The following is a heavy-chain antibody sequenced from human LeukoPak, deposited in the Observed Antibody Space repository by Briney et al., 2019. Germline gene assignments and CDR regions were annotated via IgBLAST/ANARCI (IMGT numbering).Heavy chain of an antibody. Sequence: RASVKVSCKASGYTFTSYDINWVRQASGQGLEWMGWMNPNSGNTGSAQKFQGRVTMTRNTSMSTAYMELSSLKSEDTAVYYCASVYKYGMDVWGQGTTVTVSS. CDR2: MNPNSGNT. CDR1: GYTFTSYD. J-gene: IGHJ6*02. V-gene: IGHV1-8*01. CDR3: ASVYKYGMDV.